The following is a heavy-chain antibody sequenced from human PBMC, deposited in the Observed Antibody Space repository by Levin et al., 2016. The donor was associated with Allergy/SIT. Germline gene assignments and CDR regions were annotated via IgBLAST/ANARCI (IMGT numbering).Heavy chain of an antibody. J-gene: IGHJ4*02. CDR1: GFTFDDYA. CDR3: AKEVRYSAILEYYFDY. V-gene: IGHV3-9*01. Sequence: GGSLRLSCAASGFTFDDYAMHWVRQAPGKGLEWVSGISWNSGSIGYADSVKGRFTISRDNAKNSLYLQMNSLRAEDTALYYCAKEVRYSAILEYYFDYWGQGTLVTVSS. D-gene: IGHD3-3*01. CDR2: ISWNSGSI.